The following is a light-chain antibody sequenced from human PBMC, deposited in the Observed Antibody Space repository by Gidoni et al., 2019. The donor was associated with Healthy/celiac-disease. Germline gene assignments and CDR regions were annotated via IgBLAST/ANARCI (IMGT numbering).Light chain of an antibody. CDR2: EGS. Sequence: QSALTQPDSVSGSPGQSITISCTGTSSDVGSYNLVSWYQQHPGKAPKLMIYEGSKRPSGVSNRFSGSKSGNTASLTISVLQAEDEADYYCCSYAGSVVFGGGTKLTVL. V-gene: IGLV2-23*01. J-gene: IGLJ2*01. CDR1: SSDVGSYNL. CDR3: CSYAGSVV.